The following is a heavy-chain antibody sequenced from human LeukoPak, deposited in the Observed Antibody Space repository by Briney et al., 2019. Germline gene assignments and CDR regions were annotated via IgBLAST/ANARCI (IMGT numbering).Heavy chain of an antibody. J-gene: IGHJ6*02. V-gene: IGHV3-9*01. CDR2: ISWNSGSI. CDR3: AKSLGYTMIVPGVDV. D-gene: IGHD3-22*01. CDR1: GFTFDDYA. Sequence: GGSPRLSCAASGFTFDDYAMHWVRQAPGKGLEWVSGISWNSGSIGYADSVKGRFTISRDNAKNSLYLQMNSLRAEDTALYYCAKSLGYTMIVPGVDVWGQGTTVTVSS.